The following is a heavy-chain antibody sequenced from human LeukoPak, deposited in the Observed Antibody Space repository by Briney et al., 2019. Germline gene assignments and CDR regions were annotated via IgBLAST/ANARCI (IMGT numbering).Heavy chain of an antibody. Sequence: PGGSLRLSCVASGFTFSIYAMSWVRQAPGKGLEWVSSITSSGESTYYAGSVKGQFTISRDNSKNTLYLQMNSLRAEDTAIYYCAKTSRWERDYFDYWGQGTLVTVSS. D-gene: IGHD5-24*01. J-gene: IGHJ4*02. CDR1: GFTFSIYA. CDR3: AKTSRWERDYFDY. CDR2: ITSSGEST. V-gene: IGHV3-23*01.